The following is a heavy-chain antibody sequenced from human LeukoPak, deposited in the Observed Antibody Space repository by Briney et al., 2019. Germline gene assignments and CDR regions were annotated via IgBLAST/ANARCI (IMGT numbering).Heavy chain of an antibody. V-gene: IGHV4-4*02. CDR3: ARKAVPGTGVDY. CDR1: GGSISSSNW. CDR2: IHHSGST. D-gene: IGHD6-19*01. J-gene: IGHJ4*02. Sequence: KSSETLSLTCAVSGGSISSSNWGSWVRQPPGKGLECIGEIHHSGSTNYNPSLKSRVTISVDKSKNQFSLKLSSVTAADTAVYYCARKAVPGTGVDYWGQGTLVTVSS.